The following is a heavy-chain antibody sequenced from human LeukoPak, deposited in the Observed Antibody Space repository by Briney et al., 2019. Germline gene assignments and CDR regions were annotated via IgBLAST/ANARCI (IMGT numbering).Heavy chain of an antibody. Sequence: PSETLSLTCTVSGGSISSYYWSWIRQPPGKGLEWIGYIYYSGSTNYNPSLKSRVTISVDTSKNQFSLKLSSVTAADTAVYYCARVGPNYDFWSGYFDYWGQGTLVTVSS. J-gene: IGHJ4*02. V-gene: IGHV4-59*01. CDR3: ARVGPNYDFWSGYFDY. CDR2: IYYSGST. D-gene: IGHD3-3*01. CDR1: GGSISSYY.